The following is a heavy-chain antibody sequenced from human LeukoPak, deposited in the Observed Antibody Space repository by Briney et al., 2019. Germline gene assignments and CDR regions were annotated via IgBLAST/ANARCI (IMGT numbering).Heavy chain of an antibody. J-gene: IGHJ1*01. CDR1: EFTFSNYA. CDR3: TKVLSYWSPFQH. V-gene: IGHV3-23*01. CDR2: IGGSATTT. Sequence: GGSLRLSCAASEFTFSNYAMSWVRQAPGKGLEWVSSIGGSATTTHYADSVKGRFTISRDNSKNTLYLQMNSLRAEDTAVYFCTKVLSYWSPFQHWGQGTLVTVSS. D-gene: IGHD2-21*01.